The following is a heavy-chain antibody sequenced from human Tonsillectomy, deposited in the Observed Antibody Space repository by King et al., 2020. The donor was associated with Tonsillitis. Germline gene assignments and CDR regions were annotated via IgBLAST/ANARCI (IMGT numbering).Heavy chain of an antibody. J-gene: IGHJ4*01. Sequence: VQLVESGGGVVQPGRSLRLSCAASGFTFSSYGMHWVRQAPGKGLEWVALVSFDGSNRYYADPVKGRFTISRDYSKTTLYLQMNSLRAEDTAVYYCAKERITVTVEAVIAPFDYWGQGTLVTVSP. D-gene: IGHD3-16*02. V-gene: IGHV3-30*18. CDR1: GFTFSSYG. CDR3: AKERITVTVEAVIAPFDY. CDR2: VSFDGSNR.